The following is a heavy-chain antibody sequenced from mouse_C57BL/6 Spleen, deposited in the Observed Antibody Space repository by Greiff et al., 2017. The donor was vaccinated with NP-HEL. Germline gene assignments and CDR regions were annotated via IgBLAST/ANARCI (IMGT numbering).Heavy chain of an antibody. CDR2: ISSGGDYI. Sequence: EVKLQESGAGLVKPGGSLKLSCAASGFTFSSYAMSWVRQTPEKRLEWVAYISSGGDYIYYADTVKGRFTISRDNARNTLYLQMSSLKSEDTAMYYCTRSPHYYCSSYGYFDVWGTGTTVTVSS. J-gene: IGHJ1*03. V-gene: IGHV5-9-1*02. CDR1: GFTFSSYA. CDR3: TRSPHYYCSSYGYFDV. D-gene: IGHD1-1*01.